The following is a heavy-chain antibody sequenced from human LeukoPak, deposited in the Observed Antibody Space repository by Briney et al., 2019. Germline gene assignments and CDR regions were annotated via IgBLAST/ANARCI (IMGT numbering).Heavy chain of an antibody. CDR1: GYTFTVYY. J-gene: IGHJ6*03. CDR2: INPNSDGT. Sequence: GASVTVSFKASGYTFTVYYMHWVRQAPGQGLEWMGWINPNSDGTNYAQKFQGRVTMTRDTSISTAYMELSRLRSDDTAVYYCARESSGSYTPAYYYYMDVWGKGTTVTVSS. CDR3: ARESSGSYTPAYYYYMDV. V-gene: IGHV1-2*02. D-gene: IGHD3-10*01.